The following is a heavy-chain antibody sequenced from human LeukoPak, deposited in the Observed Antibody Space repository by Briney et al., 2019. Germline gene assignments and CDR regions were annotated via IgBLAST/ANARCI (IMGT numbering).Heavy chain of an antibody. J-gene: IGHJ5*02. CDR1: GGSISSSSYY. D-gene: IGHD3-22*01. CDR3: ARHTYYYDSSGYYPNWFDP. V-gene: IGHV4-39*01. Sequence: SETLSLTCTVSGGSISSSSYYWGWIRQPPGKGLEWIGSIYYSGSTYYNPSLKSRVTISVGTSKNQFSLKLSSVTAADTAVYYCARHTYYYDSSGYYPNWFDPWGQGTLVTVSS. CDR2: IYYSGST.